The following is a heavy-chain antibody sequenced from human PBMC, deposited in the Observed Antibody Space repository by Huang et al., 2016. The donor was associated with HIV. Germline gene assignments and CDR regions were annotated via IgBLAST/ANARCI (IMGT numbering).Heavy chain of an antibody. V-gene: IGHV3-23*01. CDR3: AKVPTVVTFH. CDR1: RFTFSTYA. CDR2: ISGSGDKT. Sequence: DVQLLESGGDFVQPGGSLRLSCAASRFTFSTYAMSWVRQAPGKGLEWVSAISGSGDKTYCADSVKGRFTISRDNSKNTLFLQMNSLRAEDTAVYYCAKVPTVVTFHWGQGTLVTVSS. J-gene: IGHJ4*02. D-gene: IGHD2-21*02.